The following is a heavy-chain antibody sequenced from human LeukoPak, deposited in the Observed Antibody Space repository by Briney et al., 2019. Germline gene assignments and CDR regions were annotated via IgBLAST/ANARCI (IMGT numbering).Heavy chain of an antibody. CDR2: VSDTGRA. CDR1: GGSITGYY. V-gene: IGHV4-4*07. CDR3: AREGYSGYDSAFDY. J-gene: IGHJ4*02. Sequence: SETLSLTCTVPGGSITGYYWTWIRQPAGKGLEWIGRVSDTGRAYYNPSLKSRVTISVDTSKNQFSLKLSSVTAADTAVYYCAREGYSGYDSAFDYWGQGTLVTVSS. D-gene: IGHD5-12*01.